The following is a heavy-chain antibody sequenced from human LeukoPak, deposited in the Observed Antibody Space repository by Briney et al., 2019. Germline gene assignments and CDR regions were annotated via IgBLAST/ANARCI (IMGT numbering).Heavy chain of an antibody. D-gene: IGHD5-12*01. CDR1: GFTVSSNY. J-gene: IGHJ4*02. CDR3: ARENIVAAFDY. CDR2: IYSGGST. Sequence: GGSLRLSCAASGFTVSSNYMSWVRQAPGKGLEWVSVIYSGGSTYYADSVKGRFTISRDNSKNTLYLQMDSLRAEDTAVYYCARENIVAAFDYWGQGTLVTVSS. V-gene: IGHV3-53*01.